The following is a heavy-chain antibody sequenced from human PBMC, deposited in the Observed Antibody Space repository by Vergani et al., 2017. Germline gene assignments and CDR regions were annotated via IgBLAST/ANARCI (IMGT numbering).Heavy chain of an antibody. D-gene: IGHD3-10*01. J-gene: IGHJ4*02. CDR3: ARSRIYYGAGSPDY. Sequence: QVKLQESGPGLVKPSETLSLTCTVSGASVNSYYWSWIRQPPGKGLEWMGYVSFRGDTLYDPSVKGRMTISLNTSSNQFSLYLTSVTAADTAVYYCARSRIYYGAGSPDYWGQGAWSPSPQ. CDR1: GASVNSYY. CDR2: VSFRGDT. V-gene: IGHV4-59*02.